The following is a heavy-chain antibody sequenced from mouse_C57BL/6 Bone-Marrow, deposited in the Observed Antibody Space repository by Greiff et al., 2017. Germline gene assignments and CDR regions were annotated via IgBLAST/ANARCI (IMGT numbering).Heavy chain of an antibody. CDR3: ARSISGSSWFAY. CDR2: IYPGSGNT. D-gene: IGHD1-1*01. Sequence: QVQLQQSGAELVRPGASVKLSCKASGYTFTDYYINWVKQRPGQGLEWIARIYPGSGNTYYNEKFKGKATLTAEKSSSTAYMQLSSLTSEDSAVYFCARSISGSSWFAYWGQGTLVTVSA. V-gene: IGHV1-76*01. J-gene: IGHJ3*01. CDR1: GYTFTDYY.